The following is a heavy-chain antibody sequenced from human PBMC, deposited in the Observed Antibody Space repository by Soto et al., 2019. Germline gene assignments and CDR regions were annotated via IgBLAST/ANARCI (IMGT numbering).Heavy chain of an antibody. Sequence: ASVKVSCKASGYTFTSYGISWVRQAPGQGLEWMGWISAYNGNTNYAQKLQGRVTMTTDTSTSTAYMELRSLRSDDTAVYYCARDYYDSSGYFQPLPWSWGQGTLVTVSS. D-gene: IGHD3-22*01. CDR3: ARDYYDSSGYFQPLPWS. CDR1: GYTFTSYG. CDR2: ISAYNGNT. J-gene: IGHJ5*02. V-gene: IGHV1-18*01.